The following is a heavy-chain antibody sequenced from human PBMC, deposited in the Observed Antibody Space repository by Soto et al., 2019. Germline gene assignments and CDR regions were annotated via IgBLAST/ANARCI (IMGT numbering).Heavy chain of an antibody. CDR2: ISAYNGNT. CDR1: GYTFTSYG. J-gene: IGHJ4*02. Sequence: QVQRVQSGAEVKKPGASVKVSCKASGYTFTSYGISWVRQASGQGLEWMGWISAYNGNTNYAQKLQGRLTMNTDTSTSTAYMELTSLGSDATAVYYCARESPPANYWGQGTLVTVSS. V-gene: IGHV1-18*01. CDR3: ARESPPANY.